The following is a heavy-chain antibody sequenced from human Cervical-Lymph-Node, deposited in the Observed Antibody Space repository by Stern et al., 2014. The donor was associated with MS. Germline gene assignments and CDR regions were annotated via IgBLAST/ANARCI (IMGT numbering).Heavy chain of an antibody. Sequence: QLQLQEAGPGLVKPSQTLSLTCTVSGGSITNGGYFWSWIRQPAGKGLEWIGRVSTGWAPNYHPSLQSLVPISGATSKTQFSLKRASVPAADTAVYFCARDCGGDCYPGYFYGMDVWGQGTTVTVSS. CDR3: ARDCGGDCYPGYFYGMDV. V-gene: IGHV4-61*02. CDR2: VSTGWAP. D-gene: IGHD2-21*02. J-gene: IGHJ6*02. CDR1: GGSITNGGYF.